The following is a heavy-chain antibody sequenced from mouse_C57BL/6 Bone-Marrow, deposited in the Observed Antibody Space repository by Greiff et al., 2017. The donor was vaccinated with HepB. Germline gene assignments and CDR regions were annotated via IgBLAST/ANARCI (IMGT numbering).Heavy chain of an antibody. D-gene: IGHD1-1*01. CDR2: IDPENGDT. CDR3: TTLYGFDY. CDR1: GFNIKDDY. V-gene: IGHV14-4*01. J-gene: IGHJ2*01. Sequence: EVKLMESGAELVRPGASVKLSCTASGFNIKDDYMHWVKQRPEQGLEWIGWIDPENGDTEYASKFQGKATITADTSSNTAYLQLSSLTSEDTAVYSGTTLYGFDYWGQGTTLTVSS.